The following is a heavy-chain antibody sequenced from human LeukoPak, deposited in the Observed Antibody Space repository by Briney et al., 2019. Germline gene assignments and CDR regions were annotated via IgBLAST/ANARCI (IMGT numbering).Heavy chain of an antibody. Sequence: SETLSLTCTVSGVSITTYYWSWIRQPPGKGLEWIGFIYYSGNTNYNPSLKSRVTISVDTSKNQFSLKLSSVTAADAAVYYCARAYTSWSFDYWGQGTLVTVSS. V-gene: IGHV4-59*01. CDR3: ARAYTSWSFDY. D-gene: IGHD2-2*02. CDR1: GVSITTYY. J-gene: IGHJ4*02. CDR2: IYYSGNT.